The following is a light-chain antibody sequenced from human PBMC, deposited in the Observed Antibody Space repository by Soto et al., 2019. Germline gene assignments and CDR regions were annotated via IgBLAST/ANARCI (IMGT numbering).Light chain of an antibody. V-gene: IGKV1-5*03. CDR3: QQYDTYPRP. CDR2: KAS. CDR1: QSISNW. J-gene: IGKJ1*01. Sequence: DIQMTQSPSTLSASVGDRVTITCRASQSISNWLAWYQQKPGKAPKLLIFKASTLESGVPSRFSGSGSGTEFTLNISSLQPDDFATYHCQQYDTYPRPFGQGTKVDIK.